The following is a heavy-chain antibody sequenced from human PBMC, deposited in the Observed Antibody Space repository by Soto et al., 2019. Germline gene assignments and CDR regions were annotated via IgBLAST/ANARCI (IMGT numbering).Heavy chain of an antibody. Sequence: EEQLVESGGGLVQPGGSLRLSCAASGFTFSNHYMNWVRQTPGKGLEWVSSINRDSTVIYYADSVKGRFTISRDNARNSLSLQMNSLRAEVTAVYYCLNGDYYVGPGTLVTVSS. CDR3: LNGDYY. CDR1: GFTFSNHY. V-gene: IGHV3-48*01. CDR2: INRDSTVI. J-gene: IGHJ4*02. D-gene: IGHD3-16*01.